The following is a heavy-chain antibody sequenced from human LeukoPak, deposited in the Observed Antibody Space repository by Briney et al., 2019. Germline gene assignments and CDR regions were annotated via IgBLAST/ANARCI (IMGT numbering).Heavy chain of an antibody. Sequence: GRSLRLSCAASGFTFSSYGMSWVRQAPGKWLEWVSAISGSGDSTFYADSVKGRFTISRDNAKNSLYLQMNSLRAEDAAVYYCARDPYSGSYGDSYYYYMDVWGKGTTVTISS. V-gene: IGHV3-23*01. D-gene: IGHD1-26*01. CDR2: ISGSGDST. CDR1: GFTFSSYG. J-gene: IGHJ6*03. CDR3: ARDPYSGSYGDSYYYYMDV.